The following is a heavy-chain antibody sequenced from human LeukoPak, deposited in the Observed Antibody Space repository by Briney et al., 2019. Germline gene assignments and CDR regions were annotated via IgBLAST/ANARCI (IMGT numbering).Heavy chain of an antibody. CDR3: AKGSGWYV. CDR2: ISGSAGST. D-gene: IGHD6-19*01. J-gene: IGHJ4*02. CDR1: GFTFSSSS. V-gene: IGHV3-23*01. Sequence: GGSLRLSCTASGFTFSSSSMSWVRQAPGKGLEWVSVISGSAGSTDYADSVYGRFTISRDNSKNTPYLQMNSLRAEDTAVYYCAKGSGWYVWGQGTLVTVSS.